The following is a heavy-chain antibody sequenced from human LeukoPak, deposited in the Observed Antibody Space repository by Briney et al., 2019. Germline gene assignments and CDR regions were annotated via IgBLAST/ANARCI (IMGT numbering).Heavy chain of an antibody. V-gene: IGHV4-59*01. D-gene: IGHD2-21*01. CDR2: IYYSGNT. Sequence: PSETLSLTCSLACRSITKYYCRWIRQPPGNGLECIAWIYYSGNTDYNPSLKSRVTISLGTSNNQFSLRLTSVTTSDTAVYYCARTGEYSGAGPSWAFDIRGQGTMVTVSS. CDR3: ARTGEYSGAGPSWAFDI. CDR1: CRSITKYY. J-gene: IGHJ3*02.